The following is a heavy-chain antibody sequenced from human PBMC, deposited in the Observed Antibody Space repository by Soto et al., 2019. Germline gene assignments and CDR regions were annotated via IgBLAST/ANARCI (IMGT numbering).Heavy chain of an antibody. CDR1: GGSISSYY. CDR2: IYYSGST. Sequence: QVQLQESGPGLVKPSETLSLTCTVSGGSISSYYWSWIRQPPGKGLEWIGYIYYSGSTNYNPSLRIQVPIQLVRSKTPFSLKQASGTAPNPAGNYVANFVVFPAANVEIVFDSWGQGKWSPSLQ. V-gene: IGHV4-59*08. D-gene: IGHD2-2*01. CDR3: ANFVVFPAANVEIVFDS. J-gene: IGHJ3*01.